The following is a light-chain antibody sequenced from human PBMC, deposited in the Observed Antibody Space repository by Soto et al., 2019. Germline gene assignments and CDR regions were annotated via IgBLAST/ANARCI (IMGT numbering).Light chain of an antibody. CDR1: QSVSSNS. V-gene: IGKV3-20*01. Sequence: EIVLTQSPATLSFSPGESATLSCRTSQSVSSNSLAWHQQKPGQAPRLLMYAASSRAAGIPDRFSGSGSGTDFTLTISRLEPEDFAVYYCQQHGSWGITFGPGTKVD. J-gene: IGKJ3*01. CDR3: QQHGSWGIT. CDR2: AAS.